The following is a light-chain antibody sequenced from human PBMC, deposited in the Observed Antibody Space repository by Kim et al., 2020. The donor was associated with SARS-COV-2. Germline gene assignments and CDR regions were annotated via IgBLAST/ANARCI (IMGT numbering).Light chain of an antibody. CDR2: RNN. CDR3: AAWDDSLSGLV. V-gene: IGLV1-47*01. J-gene: IGLJ3*02. CDR1: SSNIGNNY. Sequence: QSVLTQPPSASGTPGQRVTISCLGSSSNIGNNYVYWYQQPPGTAPKLLISRNNQRPSGVSDRFSGSKSGTSASLAFSGLRSEDEADYYCAAWDDSLSGLVFGGGTKLTVL.